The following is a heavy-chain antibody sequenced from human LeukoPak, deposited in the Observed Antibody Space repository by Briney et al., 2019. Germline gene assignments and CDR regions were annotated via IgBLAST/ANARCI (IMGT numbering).Heavy chain of an antibody. CDR3: AKDFDRYSYGILDY. CDR1: RFTFSTYG. CDR2: IQSDGSNK. V-gene: IGHV3-30*02. J-gene: IGHJ4*02. Sequence: GGSLRLSCAASRFTFSTYGMHWVRQAQGKGLEWLAVIQSDGSNKYYSDSVKGRFTISRDNSKNTLYLQMNSLRAEDTAVYYCAKDFDRYSYGILDYWGQGTLVTVSS. D-gene: IGHD5-18*01.